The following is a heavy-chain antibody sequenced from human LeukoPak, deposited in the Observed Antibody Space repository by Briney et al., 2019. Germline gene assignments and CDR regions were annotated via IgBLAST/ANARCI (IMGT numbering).Heavy chain of an antibody. Sequence: PGGSLRLSCAASGFTLSNYAMNWVYQAPGKGLEWVSSINGSGDKTYYADSVKGRFTISRDNSKNTLYLQMNSLRAEDTAVYYCAKPARTDYADYWGQGTLVTVSS. CDR1: GFTLSNYA. J-gene: IGHJ4*02. CDR2: INGSGDKT. CDR3: AKPARTDYADY. D-gene: IGHD1-14*01. V-gene: IGHV3-23*01.